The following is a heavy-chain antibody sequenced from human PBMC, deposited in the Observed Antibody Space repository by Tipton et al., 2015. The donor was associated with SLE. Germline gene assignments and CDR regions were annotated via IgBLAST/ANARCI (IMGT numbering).Heavy chain of an antibody. Sequence: LRLSCTVSGGSISSHYWSWIRQPPGRGLEWIGYIYYSGSTNYNPSLKSRVTISVDTSKNQFSLKLSSVTAADTAVYYCARGGRIAAAVGAFDIWGQGTMVTVSS. V-gene: IGHV4-59*11. J-gene: IGHJ3*02. D-gene: IGHD6-13*01. CDR2: IYYSGST. CDR1: GGSISSHY. CDR3: ARGGRIAAAVGAFDI.